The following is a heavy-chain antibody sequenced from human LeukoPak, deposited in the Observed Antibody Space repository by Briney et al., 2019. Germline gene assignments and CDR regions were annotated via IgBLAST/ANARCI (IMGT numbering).Heavy chain of an antibody. CDR1: SGPISGFY. CDR2: IFFSQSVTDI. Sequence: SETLSLTCTVSSGPISGFYWRWVRRPAGKRLEWIGRIFFSQSVTDINYNPSLKSRTTISVDESKDQVSLNLFSATAADTAIYFCVREMLHGDWYFDLWGRGTLVTVSS. V-gene: IGHV4-4*07. D-gene: IGHD2-8*01. J-gene: IGHJ2*01. CDR3: VREMLHGDWYFDL.